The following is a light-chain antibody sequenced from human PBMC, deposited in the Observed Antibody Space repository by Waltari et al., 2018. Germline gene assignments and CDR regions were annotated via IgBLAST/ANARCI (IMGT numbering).Light chain of an antibody. Sequence: SYELTQPSSVSVSPGQTAKITCSGAILAEQFVRWFQRRQGQAPVLVIYKDNERPSGTPERFSGSTSGTTVTLTISGAQADDEADYYCFCAADMTEIFGGGTKLTV. CDR2: KDN. CDR1: ILAEQF. J-gene: IGLJ2*01. V-gene: IGLV3-27*01. CDR3: FCAADMTEI.